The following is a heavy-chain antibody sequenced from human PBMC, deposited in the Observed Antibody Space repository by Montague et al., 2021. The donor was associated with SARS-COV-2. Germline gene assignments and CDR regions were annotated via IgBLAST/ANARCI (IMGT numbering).Heavy chain of an antibody. CDR1: GGSTTGYF. V-gene: IGHV4-59*08. J-gene: IGHJ3*01. D-gene: IGHD5-18*01. CDR3: AKQRVIHYEAFDV. Sequence: SETLSLTCTVSGGSTTGYFWSWIRQPPGKGLEWIGEIYYSGNTKYNPSLESRVTISLDASKNQFSLRLSSVTAADTAVYYCAKQRVIHYEAFDVWGQGTMVIVSS. CDR2: IYYSGNT.